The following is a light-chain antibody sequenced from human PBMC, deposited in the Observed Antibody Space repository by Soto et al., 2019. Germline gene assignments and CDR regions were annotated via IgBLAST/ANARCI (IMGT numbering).Light chain of an antibody. CDR3: QQRNIWPPGT. Sequence: EIVLTQSPATLSLSPGERATLSCRASQSVSSHLAWHQQKPGQAPRLLLYDASNRATGIPARFSGSGSGTDLTLTISSLEPEDSATYDGQQRNIWPPGTFGQGTRLEIK. CDR2: DAS. V-gene: IGKV3-11*01. J-gene: IGKJ5*01. CDR1: QSVSSH.